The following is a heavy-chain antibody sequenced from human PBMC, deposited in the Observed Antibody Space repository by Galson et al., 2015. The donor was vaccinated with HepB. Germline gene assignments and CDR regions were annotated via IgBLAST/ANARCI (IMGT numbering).Heavy chain of an antibody. D-gene: IGHD3-9*01. J-gene: IGHJ6*02. CDR3: ARDYDILTGYYSYYGMDV. CDR1: GGTFSSYT. V-gene: IGHV1-69*04. CDR2: IIPILGIA. Sequence: QSGAEVKKPGESLRISCKASGGTFSSYTISWVRQAPGQGLEWMGRIIPILGIANYAQKFQGRVTITADKSTSTAYMELSSLRSEDTAVYYCARDYDILTGYYSYYGMDVWGQGTTVTVSS.